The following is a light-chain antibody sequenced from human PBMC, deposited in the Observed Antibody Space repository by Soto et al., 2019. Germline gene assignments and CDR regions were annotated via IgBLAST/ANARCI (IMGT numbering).Light chain of an antibody. V-gene: IGLV2-11*01. CDR2: DVT. J-gene: IGLJ1*01. CDR1: TSDIGGYKY. CDR3: CSYARTTPV. Sequence: QSALTQPPSVSGSPGQSVTISCTGTTSDIGGYKYVSWYQQLPGKAPKLIIFDVTKRPSVVPDRFSGSNSGNTASLTISGLQAEDEAIYYCCSYARTTPVFGTGTKLTVL.